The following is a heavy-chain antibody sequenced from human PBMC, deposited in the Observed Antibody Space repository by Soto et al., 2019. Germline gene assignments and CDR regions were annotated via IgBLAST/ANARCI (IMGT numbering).Heavy chain of an antibody. Sequence: SETLSLTCTVSGGSISSGDYYWSWIRQPPGKGLEWIGYIYYSGSTYYNPSLKSRVTISVDTSKNQFPLKLSSVTAADTAVYYCAREGYYDSSGSFKGNWFDPWGQGTLVTVSS. CDR3: AREGYYDSSGSFKGNWFDP. V-gene: IGHV4-30-4*01. D-gene: IGHD3-22*01. CDR2: IYYSGST. CDR1: GGSISSGDYY. J-gene: IGHJ5*02.